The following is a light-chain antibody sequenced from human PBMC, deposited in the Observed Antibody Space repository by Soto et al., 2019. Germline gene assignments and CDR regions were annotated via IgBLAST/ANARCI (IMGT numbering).Light chain of an antibody. CDR2: EVS. Sequence: QSALTQPPSVSGSPGQSVTISCTGTSSDVGSYNRVSWYQQPLGTAPKLMIYEVSNRPSGVPDRFSGSKSGNTASLTISGLQAEDEADYYCSSYTSSNNYVFGTGTKFTVL. V-gene: IGLV2-18*02. CDR3: SSYTSSNNYV. J-gene: IGLJ1*01. CDR1: SSDVGSYNR.